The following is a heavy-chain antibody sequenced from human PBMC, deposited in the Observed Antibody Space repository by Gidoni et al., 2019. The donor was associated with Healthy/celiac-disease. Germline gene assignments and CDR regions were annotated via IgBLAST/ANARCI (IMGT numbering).Heavy chain of an antibody. Sequence: QVQLVESGGGVVQPGRSLRLSCAASGFTFSSYAMHWVRQAPGKGLEWVAVISYDGSNKYYADSVKGRFTISRDNSKNTLYLQMNSLRAEDTAVYYCAREGYGLGYCSSTSCYEMDVWGQGTTVTVSS. CDR3: AREGYGLGYCSSTSCYEMDV. CDR1: GFTFSSYA. D-gene: IGHD2-2*01. V-gene: IGHV3-30-3*01. CDR2: ISYDGSNK. J-gene: IGHJ6*02.